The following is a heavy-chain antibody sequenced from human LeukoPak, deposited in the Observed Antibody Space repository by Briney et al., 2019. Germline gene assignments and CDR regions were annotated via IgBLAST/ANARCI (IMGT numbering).Heavy chain of an antibody. V-gene: IGHV1-2*06. CDR1: GYTFTGYY. D-gene: IGHD2-2*02. Sequence: ASVKVSCKASGYTFTGYYMHWVRQAPGQGLGWMGRINPNSGGTNYAQKFQGRVTMTRDTSISTAYMELSRLRSDDTAVYYCARGASYCSSTSCYIWDAFDIWGQGTMVTVSS. CDR3: ARGASYCSSTSCYIWDAFDI. CDR2: INPNSGGT. J-gene: IGHJ3*02.